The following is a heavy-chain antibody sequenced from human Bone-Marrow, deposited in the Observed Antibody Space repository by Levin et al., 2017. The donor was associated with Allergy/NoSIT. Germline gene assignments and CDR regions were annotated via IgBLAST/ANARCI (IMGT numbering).Heavy chain of an antibody. D-gene: IGHD1-14*01. CDR2: ILYSRRT. CDR3: ARHNLDSAGITTRTVPYYFDN. Sequence: KPSETLSLTCTVSGASVSSTDYYWGWIRQPPGKGLEWIGSILYSRRTYYNPSLRRQITVSIDTSKHQFSLTLKSVTAAATAIYYCARHNLDSAGITTRTVPYYFDNWGRGTLVTVSS. V-gene: IGHV4-39*01. J-gene: IGHJ4*01. CDR1: GASVSSTDYY.